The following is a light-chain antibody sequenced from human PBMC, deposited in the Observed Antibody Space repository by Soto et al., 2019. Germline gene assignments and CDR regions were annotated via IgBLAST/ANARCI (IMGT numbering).Light chain of an antibody. J-gene: IGLJ3*02. V-gene: IGLV2-14*01. Sequence: QSALTQPASVSGSPGQSIAISCTGTSRDIGSYNYVSWYRHHPGKAPQSIIYEVNKRPSGVSDRLSGSKSGNTASLTISGLQAEYEADYYCCSFTSSGTWVFGGGTKLTVL. CDR2: EVN. CDR1: SRDIGSYNY. CDR3: CSFTSSGTWV.